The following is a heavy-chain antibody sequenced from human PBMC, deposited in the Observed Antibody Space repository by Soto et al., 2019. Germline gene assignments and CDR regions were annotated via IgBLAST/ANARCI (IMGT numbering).Heavy chain of an antibody. CDR2: VFYSGAT. Sequence: SETLSLTCTVSGGSISSGGYYWSWIRQHPGKGLEWIGYVFYSGATNYSPSLKSRAAISMDTSKNQFSLKLTSVTAADTAVYYCARVGPGIVVVITKWGQGTLVTVSS. J-gene: IGHJ4*02. V-gene: IGHV4-31*03. CDR1: GGSISSGGYY. CDR3: ARVGPGIVVVITK. D-gene: IGHD3-22*01.